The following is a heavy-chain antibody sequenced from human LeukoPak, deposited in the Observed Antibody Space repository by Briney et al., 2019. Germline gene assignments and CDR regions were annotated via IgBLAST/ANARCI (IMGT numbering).Heavy chain of an antibody. Sequence: PGGSLRLSCAASGFTVSSNYMSWVRQAPGKGLEWVSVIYSGGGTYYADSVKGRFTISRDNSKNTLYLQMNSLRAEDTAVYYCARGYVDIVATIARLEYYYMDVWGKGTTVTISS. CDR1: GFTVSSNY. D-gene: IGHD5-12*01. CDR2: IYSGGGT. V-gene: IGHV3-53*01. J-gene: IGHJ6*03. CDR3: ARGYVDIVATIARLEYYYMDV.